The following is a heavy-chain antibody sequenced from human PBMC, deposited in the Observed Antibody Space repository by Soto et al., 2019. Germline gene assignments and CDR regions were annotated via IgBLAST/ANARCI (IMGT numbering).Heavy chain of an antibody. CDR3: ARAKAYLYDGSSSDYFDY. D-gene: IGHD3-22*01. J-gene: IGHJ4*02. V-gene: IGHV1-18*01. CDR2: ISADNANT. Sequence: QVQLVQSGAEVKKPGASVKVSCKASGYTFTSYGISLVRQAPGQRLEWRGWISADNANTNYAQKDQGRVSMTTDTYTSTDYLELRSLRSDDAAVYYCARAKAYLYDGSSSDYFDYWGQGTLVTVSS. CDR1: GYTFTSYG.